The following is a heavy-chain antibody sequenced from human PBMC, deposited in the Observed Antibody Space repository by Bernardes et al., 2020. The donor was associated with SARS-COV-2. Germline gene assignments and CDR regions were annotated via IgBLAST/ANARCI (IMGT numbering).Heavy chain of an antibody. CDR1: GGPISSSSYY. CDR3: ARHPGVCSSTSHHYYFFYGVDV. V-gene: IGHV4-39*01. Sequence: SETLSLTCTVSGGPISSSSYYWGWIRQPPGQGLEWIGSIYYSCSTHYNPSLKSLVIISVDTAKNQFSLKLSSLTAADTAVYYCARHPGVCSSTSHHYYFFYGVDVWGQGTTVTLSS. J-gene: IGHJ6*02. CDR2: IYYSCST. D-gene: IGHD2-2*01.